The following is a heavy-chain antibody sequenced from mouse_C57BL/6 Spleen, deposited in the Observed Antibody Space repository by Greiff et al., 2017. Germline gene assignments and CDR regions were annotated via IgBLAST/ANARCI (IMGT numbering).Heavy chain of an antibody. D-gene: IGHD2-4*01. CDR1: GFTFSDYY. V-gene: IGHV5-12*01. CDR2: ISNGGGST. Sequence: EVKLVESGGGLVQPGGSLKLSCAASGFTFSDYYMYWVRQTPEKRLEWVAYISNGGGSTYYPDTVKGRFTISRDNAKNTLYLQLSRLKSEDTAMYYCARQNYDYDGRPLDYWGQGTTLTVSS. CDR3: ARQNYDYDGRPLDY. J-gene: IGHJ2*01.